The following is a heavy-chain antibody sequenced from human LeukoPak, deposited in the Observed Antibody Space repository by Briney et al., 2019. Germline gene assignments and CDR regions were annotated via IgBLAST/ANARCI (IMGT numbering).Heavy chain of an antibody. V-gene: IGHV3-21*01. CDR1: GFTFSSYG. J-gene: IGHJ6*04. CDR2: ISSSSSYI. D-gene: IGHD3-9*01. Sequence: GGSLRLSCAASGFTFSSYGMNWVRQAPGKGLEWVSSISSSSSYIYYADSVKGRFTISRDNAKNSLYLQMNGLRAEDTAVYYCARDVYYDILTGSVGMDVWGKGTTVTVSS. CDR3: ARDVYYDILTGSVGMDV.